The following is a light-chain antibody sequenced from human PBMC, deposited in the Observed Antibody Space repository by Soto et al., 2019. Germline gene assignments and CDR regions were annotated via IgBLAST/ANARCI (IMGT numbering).Light chain of an antibody. V-gene: IGKV3-15*01. CDR3: QQYNNFIT. J-gene: IGKJ5*01. Sequence: EIVMTQSPATLSVSPGERATLSCRASQSVSSNLAWYQQKPGQAPRLLIYGASTRATGIPARFSGSGSGTEFPLTISSLQSEDFAVYYCQQYNNFITFGQGTRLEIK. CDR2: GAS. CDR1: QSVSSN.